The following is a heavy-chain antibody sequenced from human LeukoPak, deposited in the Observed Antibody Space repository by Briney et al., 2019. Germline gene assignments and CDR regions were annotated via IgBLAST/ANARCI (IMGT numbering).Heavy chain of an antibody. V-gene: IGHV1-2*02. CDR3: ARGRYSYGAKDY. D-gene: IGHD5-18*01. J-gene: IGHJ4*02. CDR1: GYTFTGYY. Sequence: GASVKVSCKASGYTFTGYYMHWVRQAPGQGLEWMGWINPNSGGTNYAQKFQGRVTMTRNTSISTAYMELSSLRSEDTAVYYCARGRYSYGAKDYWGQGTLVTVSS. CDR2: INPNSGGT.